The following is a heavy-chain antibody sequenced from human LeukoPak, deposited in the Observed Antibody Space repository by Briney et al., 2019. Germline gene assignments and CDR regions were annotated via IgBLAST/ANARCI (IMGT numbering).Heavy chain of an antibody. Sequence: PSETLSLTCAVYGGSFSGYYWSWIRQPPGKGLEWIGEINHSGSTNYNPSLKSRVTISVDTFKNQFSLKLSSVTAADTAVYYCARSDGDYEEFYYYYGMDVWGQGTTVTVSS. V-gene: IGHV4-34*01. CDR2: INHSGST. CDR3: ARSDGDYEEFYYYYGMDV. CDR1: GGSFSGYY. D-gene: IGHD4-17*01. J-gene: IGHJ6*02.